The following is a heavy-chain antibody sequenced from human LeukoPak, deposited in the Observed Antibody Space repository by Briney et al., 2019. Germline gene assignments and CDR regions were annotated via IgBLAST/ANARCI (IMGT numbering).Heavy chain of an antibody. CDR2: IYYSGST. V-gene: IGHV4-39*07. CDR3: ARGRYDFWSGYYHAGIGYYYMDV. Sequence: SETLSLTCTVSGDSITSSSYYWGWIRRPPGKGPEWIGSIYYSGSTYYNPSLKSRVTISVDTSKNQFSLKLSSVTAADTAVYYCARGRYDFWSGYYHAGIGYYYMDVWGKGTTVTVSS. J-gene: IGHJ6*03. CDR1: GDSITSSSYY. D-gene: IGHD3-3*01.